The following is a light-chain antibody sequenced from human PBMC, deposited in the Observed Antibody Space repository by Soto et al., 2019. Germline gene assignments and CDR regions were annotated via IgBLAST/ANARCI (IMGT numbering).Light chain of an antibody. Sequence: EVVLTQSPGTLSLSPGERATLSCRASQTVSLSYLAWYQQKPGQAPRLLIYGASSRATGIPDRFSGGGSGTDFTLTISRLEPEDFAVYYCHQYDSWTFGQGTKVDIK. V-gene: IGKV3-20*01. CDR3: HQYDSWT. CDR1: QTVSLSY. CDR2: GAS. J-gene: IGKJ1*01.